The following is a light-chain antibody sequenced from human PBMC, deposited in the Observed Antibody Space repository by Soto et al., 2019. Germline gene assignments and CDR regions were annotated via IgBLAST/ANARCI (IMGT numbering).Light chain of an antibody. CDR3: QTWGTGIWV. J-gene: IGLJ3*02. V-gene: IGLV4-69*01. Sequence: QPVLTQSPSASASLGASVKLTCTLSSGHSSYAIAWHQQQPEKGPRYLMKLTSDGSHNKGDGIPDRFSGSSSGAERYLTISSLQSEDEADYYCQTWGTGIWVFGGGTKVTVL. CDR2: LTSDGSH. CDR1: SGHSSYA.